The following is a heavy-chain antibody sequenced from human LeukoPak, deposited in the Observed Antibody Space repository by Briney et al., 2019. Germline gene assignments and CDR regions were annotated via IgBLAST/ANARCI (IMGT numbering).Heavy chain of an antibody. V-gene: IGHV4-39*01. J-gene: IGHJ4*02. CDR3: ARGQWLVPLDF. D-gene: IGHD6-19*01. CDR2: IFYSETT. CDR1: GGSVSSSSYY. Sequence: KPSETLSLTCTVSGGSVSSSSYYWGWIRQPPGKGLEWIGSIFYSETTYYSPSLKSRITISVDTSTNQFSLKLSSVTAADTAVYFCARGQWLVPLDFWGQGILVTVSS.